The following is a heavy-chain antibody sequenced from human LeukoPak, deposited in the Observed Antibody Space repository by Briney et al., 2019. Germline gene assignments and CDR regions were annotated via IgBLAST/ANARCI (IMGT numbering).Heavy chain of an antibody. V-gene: IGHV4-39*01. D-gene: IGHD6-19*01. CDR1: GGSISSSSYY. J-gene: IGHJ3*02. Sequence: SETLSLTCTVSGGSISSSSYYWGWIRQPPGKGLEWIGSIYYSGSTYYNPSLKSRVTISVDTSKNQFSLKLSSVTAADTAVYYCGTEGIAVAGDVNAFDIWGQGTMVTVSS. CDR2: IYYSGST. CDR3: GTEGIAVAGDVNAFDI.